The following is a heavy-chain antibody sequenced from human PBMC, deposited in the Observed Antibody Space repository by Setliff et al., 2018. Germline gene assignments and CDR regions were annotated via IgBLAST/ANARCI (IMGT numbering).Heavy chain of an antibody. CDR3: ARSGDYGSGRLSP. Sequence: SETLSLTCTVSGGSISSSSYYWGWIRQPPGKGLEWIGEMYHSGNTYYNPSLKSRVTISIDTSKNQFSLKLTSVTAADTAVYYCARSGDYGSGRLSPWGQGTLVTVSS. D-gene: IGHD3-10*01. CDR2: MYHSGNT. CDR1: GGSISSSSYY. J-gene: IGHJ5*02. V-gene: IGHV4-39*07.